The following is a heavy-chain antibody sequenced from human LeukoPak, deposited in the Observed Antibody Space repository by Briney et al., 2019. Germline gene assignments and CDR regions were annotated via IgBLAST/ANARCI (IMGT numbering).Heavy chain of an antibody. V-gene: IGHV4-4*07. CDR3: ARVLMGVTGGHYYYYMDV. CDR1: GGSISSYY. D-gene: IGHD2-8*01. CDR2: IYTSGST. J-gene: IGHJ6*03. Sequence: PSETLSLTCTVSGGSISSYYWSWIRQPAGKGLEWIGRIYTSGSTNYNPSLKSRVTMSVDTSKNQFSLKLSSVTAADTAVYYCARVLMGVTGGHYYYYMDVWGKGTTVTVSS.